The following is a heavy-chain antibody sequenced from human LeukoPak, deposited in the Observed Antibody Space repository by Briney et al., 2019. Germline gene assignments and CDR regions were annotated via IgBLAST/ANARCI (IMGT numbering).Heavy chain of an antibody. V-gene: IGHV3-74*01. CDR1: GFTFSSYW. CDR3: ARAEDIVVVVAAGYYYGMDV. D-gene: IGHD2-15*01. Sequence: GGSLRLSCAASGFTFSSYWMHWVRHAPGKGLVWVSRINSDGSSTSYADSVKGRFTISRDNAKNTLYLQMNSLRAEDAAVYYCARAEDIVVVVAAGYYYGMDVWGQGTTVTVSS. J-gene: IGHJ6*02. CDR2: INSDGSST.